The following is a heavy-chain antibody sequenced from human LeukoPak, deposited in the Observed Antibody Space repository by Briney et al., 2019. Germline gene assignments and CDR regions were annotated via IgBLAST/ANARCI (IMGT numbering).Heavy chain of an antibody. CDR3: AELRRITMIVVAYDAFDI. CDR1: GFTFDDYA. Sequence: GGSLRLSCAASGFTFDDYAMHWVRQAPGKGLEWVSLISGDGGSTYYADSVKGRFTISRDNSKNSLYLQMNSLRTEDTALYYCAELRRITMIVVAYDAFDIWGQGTMVTVSS. J-gene: IGHJ3*02. CDR2: ISGDGGST. D-gene: IGHD3-22*01. V-gene: IGHV3-43*02.